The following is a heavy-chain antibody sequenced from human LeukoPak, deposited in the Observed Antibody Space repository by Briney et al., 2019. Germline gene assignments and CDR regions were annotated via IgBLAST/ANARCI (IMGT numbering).Heavy chain of an antibody. CDR1: GFTVSSNY. D-gene: IGHD3-10*01. CDR2: TGVSGS. Sequence: GGSLRLSCAASGFTVSSNYMSWVRQAPGKGLEWVSTTGVSGSYYADSVKGRFTISRDNSKNTLYLQMNSLRAEDTAVYYCARCYTYGTTWFGGLDVWGQGTTVTVSS. CDR3: ARCYTYGTTWFGGLDV. V-gene: IGHV3-53*01. J-gene: IGHJ6*02.